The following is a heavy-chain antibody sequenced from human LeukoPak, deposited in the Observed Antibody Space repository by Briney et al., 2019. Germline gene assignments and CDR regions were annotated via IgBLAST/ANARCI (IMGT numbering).Heavy chain of an antibody. CDR3: AREMTWDSGYPEYDAFDI. CDR2: IYYSGST. D-gene: IGHD3-22*01. CDR1: GGSISSGDYY. Sequence: SQTLSLTCTVSGGSISSGDYYWSWIRQPPGKGPEWIGYIYYSGSTYYNPSLKSRVTISVDTSKNQFSLKLSSVTAADTAVYYCAREMTWDSGYPEYDAFDIWGQGTMVTVSS. V-gene: IGHV4-30-4*01. J-gene: IGHJ3*02.